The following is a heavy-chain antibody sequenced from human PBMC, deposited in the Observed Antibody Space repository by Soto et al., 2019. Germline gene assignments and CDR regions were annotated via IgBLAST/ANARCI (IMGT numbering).Heavy chain of an antibody. CDR2: INTYNGMT. V-gene: IGHV1-18*01. J-gene: IGHJ4*02. D-gene: IGHD5-12*01. CDR1: GYTFINYH. CDR3: AKSPRGEMATD. Sequence: QVKLVQSGGEVKKPGASVTVSCKASGYTFINYHITWVRQAPGQGLEWMAWINTYNGMTDYAQRFQGRVTITRDTSTSTAYMELRNLGSDDTAVYFCAKSPRGEMATDWGQGTLVTVSS.